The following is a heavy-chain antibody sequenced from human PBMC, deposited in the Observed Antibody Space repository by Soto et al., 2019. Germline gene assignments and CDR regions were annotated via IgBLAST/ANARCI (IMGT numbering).Heavy chain of an antibody. V-gene: IGHV1-69*18. CDR1: GVTFSSYA. J-gene: IGHJ4*02. D-gene: IGHD3-16*01. CDR3: AKDGSWDGGGGES. CDR2: IIPVFRTS. Sequence: QVQLVQSGAELKKPGSSVKVSCSASGVTFSSYAFTWVRQAPGQGLEWMGNIIPVFRTSNYEQGFQGRLTISADESTNTIDMELSSLRSEDTAVYFCAKDGSWDGGGGESWGQGTLVIVSS.